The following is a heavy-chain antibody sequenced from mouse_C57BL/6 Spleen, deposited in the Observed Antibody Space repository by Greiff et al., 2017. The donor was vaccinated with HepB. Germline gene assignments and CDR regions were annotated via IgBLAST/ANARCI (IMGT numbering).Heavy chain of an antibody. CDR3: ARVRAGYWYFDV. Sequence: VQLQQPGAELVRPGSSVKLSCKASGYTFTSYWMDWVKQRPGQGLEWIGNIYPSDSETHYNQKFKDKATLTVDKSSSTAYMQLSSLTSEDSAVYYCARVRAGYWYFDVWGTGTTVTVSS. CDR1: GYTFTSYW. V-gene: IGHV1-61*01. D-gene: IGHD3-1*01. CDR2: IYPSDSET. J-gene: IGHJ1*03.